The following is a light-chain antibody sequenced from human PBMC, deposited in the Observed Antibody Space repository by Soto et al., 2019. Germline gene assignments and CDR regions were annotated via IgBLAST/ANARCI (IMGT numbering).Light chain of an antibody. CDR2: EVS. V-gene: IGLV2-14*01. CDR1: SSDVGGYNF. Sequence: QSALTQPASVSASPGQSITISCTGTSSDVGGYNFVSWYQQHPGKAPKLMIYEVSNRPSGVSNRFSGSKSGNTASLTISGLQAEDEADYYCSSYTSSNTVLFGGGTKLTVL. J-gene: IGLJ2*01. CDR3: SSYTSSNTVL.